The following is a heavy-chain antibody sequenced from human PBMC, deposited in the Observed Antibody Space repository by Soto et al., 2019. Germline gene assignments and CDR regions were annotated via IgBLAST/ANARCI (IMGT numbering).Heavy chain of an antibody. D-gene: IGHD2-21*02. CDR2: INAGNGNT. CDR1: GYTFTSYA. J-gene: IGHJ6*02. V-gene: IGHV1-3*01. CDR3: ARDRFSDSPPYYYYGMDV. Sequence: ASVKVSCKASGYTFTSYAMHWVRQAPGQRLEWMGWINAGNGNTKYSQKFQGRVTITRDTSASTAYMELSSLRSEDTAVYYCARDRFSDSPPYYYYGMDVWGQGTTVTVSS.